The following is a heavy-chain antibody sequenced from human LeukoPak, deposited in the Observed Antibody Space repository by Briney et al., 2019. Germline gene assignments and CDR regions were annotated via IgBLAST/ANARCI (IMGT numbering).Heavy chain of an antibody. CDR2: ISSSSSTI. J-gene: IGHJ6*02. V-gene: IGHV3-48*01. CDR1: GFTFSSYS. Sequence: GGSLRLSCAASGFTFSSYSMNWVRQAPGKGLEWVSYISSSSSTIYYADSVKGRFTISRDNAKNSLYLQMNSLRAEDTAVYYCARGDYGSGSYNGMDVLGQGTTVTVSS. D-gene: IGHD3-10*01. CDR3: ARGDYGSGSYNGMDV.